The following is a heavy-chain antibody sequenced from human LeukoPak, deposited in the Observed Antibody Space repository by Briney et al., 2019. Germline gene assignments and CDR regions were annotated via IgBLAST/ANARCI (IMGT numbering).Heavy chain of an antibody. CDR2: IWYDGSNK. J-gene: IGHJ6*03. CDR3: ANIADCGDPRTYYLDV. CDR1: GFTFSSYG. D-gene: IGHD4-17*01. V-gene: IGHV3-33*06. Sequence: PGGSLRLSCAASGFTFSSYGMHWVRQAPGKGLEWVAVIWYDGSNKYYADSVKGRFTISRDNSKNTLYLQMNSLRAAATAVSYCANIADCGDPRTYYLDVWGKGTTVTVSS.